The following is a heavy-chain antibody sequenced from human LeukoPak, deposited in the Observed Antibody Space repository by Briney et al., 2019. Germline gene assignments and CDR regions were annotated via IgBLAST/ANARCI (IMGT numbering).Heavy chain of an antibody. J-gene: IGHJ5*02. CDR1: GFTFSSYE. V-gene: IGHV3-48*03. D-gene: IGHD6-19*01. Sequence: GGSLRLSCAASGFTFSSYEMNWVRQAPGKGLEWVSYISSSGSTIYYADSVKGRFTISRDNAKNSLYLQMNSLGAEDTAVYYCAKEPIAVAGIGWFDPWGQGTLVTVSS. CDR3: AKEPIAVAGIGWFDP. CDR2: ISSSGSTI.